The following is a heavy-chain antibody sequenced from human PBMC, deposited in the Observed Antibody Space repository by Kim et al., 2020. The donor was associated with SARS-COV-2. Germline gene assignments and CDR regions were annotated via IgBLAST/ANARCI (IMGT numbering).Heavy chain of an antibody. V-gene: IGHV3-30*18. Sequence: GGSLRLSCAASGFTFSSYCMHWVRQAPGKGLEWVAVISYDGSNKYYADSVKGRFTISRDNSKNTLYLQMNSLRAEDTAVYYCAKDYQGGSSWYGDFQHWGQGTLVTVSS. CDR1: GFTFSSYC. D-gene: IGHD6-13*01. CDR3: AKDYQGGSSWYGDFQH. CDR2: ISYDGSNK. J-gene: IGHJ1*01.